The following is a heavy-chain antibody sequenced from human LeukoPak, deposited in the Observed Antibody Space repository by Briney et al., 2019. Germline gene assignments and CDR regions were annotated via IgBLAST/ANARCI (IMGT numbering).Heavy chain of an antibody. CDR3: ARTYYDILAGYSRPQSYYFDY. CDR1: GGSFSGYY. Sequence: SETLSLTCAVYGGSFSGYYWSWIRQPPGKGLEWIGEINHSGSTNYNPSLKSRVTISVDTSKNQFSLKLSSVTAADTAVYYCARTYYDILAGYSRPQSYYFDYWGQGTLVTVSS. V-gene: IGHV4-34*01. CDR2: INHSGST. D-gene: IGHD3-9*01. J-gene: IGHJ4*02.